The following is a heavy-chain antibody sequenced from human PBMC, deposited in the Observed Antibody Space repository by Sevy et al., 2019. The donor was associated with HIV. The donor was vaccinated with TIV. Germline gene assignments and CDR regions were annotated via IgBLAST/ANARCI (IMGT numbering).Heavy chain of an antibody. CDR1: GGSINSKY. Sequence: SETLSLTCTVSGGSINSKYGSWIRQPPGKGLEWIGYIYYSGSTNYNPSLKSRVTISVDTSKSQLSLKLSYVTAADTAVYYCARQMSLTGSEDGPRLLDYFGYWGQGILVTVSS. V-gene: IGHV4-59*08. CDR2: IYYSGST. CDR3: ARQMSLTGSEDGPRLLDYFGY. J-gene: IGHJ4*02. D-gene: IGHD2-8*02.